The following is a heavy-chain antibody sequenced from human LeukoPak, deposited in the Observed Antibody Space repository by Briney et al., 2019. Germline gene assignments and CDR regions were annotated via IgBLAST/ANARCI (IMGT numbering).Heavy chain of an antibody. CDR2: IYRGGST. Sequence: PGGSLRLSCEVFGFTVSPNYMSWVRQAPGKGLEWVSVIYRGGSTYYADSVRDRFIISRDNSKSTLYLQMNSLRAEDTAVYYCASASCSGSSCYSGYFDYWGQGTLVTVSS. V-gene: IGHV3-53*01. CDR1: GFTVSPNY. D-gene: IGHD2-15*01. CDR3: ASASCSGSSCYSGYFDY. J-gene: IGHJ4*02.